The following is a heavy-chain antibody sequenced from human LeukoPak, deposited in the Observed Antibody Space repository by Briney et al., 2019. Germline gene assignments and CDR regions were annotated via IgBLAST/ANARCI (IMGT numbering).Heavy chain of an antibody. J-gene: IGHJ4*02. V-gene: IGHV3-33*01. CDR3: ARDSPGAPNDLGY. Sequence: PGGSLRLSCEASGFTFSNFGMHWVRQAPGKGLEWVAVIRSDGSNKQYADSVEGRFTISRDNSENMLYLQMNSLRDEDTAVYFCARDSPGAPNDLGYWGQGTLVTVSS. CDR1: GFTFSNFG. D-gene: IGHD1-1*01. CDR2: IRSDGSNK.